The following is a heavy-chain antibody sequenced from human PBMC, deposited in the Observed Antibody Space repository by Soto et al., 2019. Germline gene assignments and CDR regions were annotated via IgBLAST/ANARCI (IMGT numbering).Heavy chain of an antibody. V-gene: IGHV4-59*08. Sequence: SETLSLTCTVSGGSISNFYWCWIRQPPGKGMEWIGYVYYTGSTSYNPSLKRRVTFSADSSRGQFSLTLNPVTAADTAAYYCGRHIGKWAFDILGPGSLDTGSS. CDR2: VYYTGST. CDR1: GGSISNFY. CDR3: GRHIGKWAFDI. D-gene: IGHD2-8*01. J-gene: IGHJ3*02.